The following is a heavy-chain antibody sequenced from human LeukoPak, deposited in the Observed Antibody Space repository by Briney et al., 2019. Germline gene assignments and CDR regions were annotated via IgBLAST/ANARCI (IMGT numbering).Heavy chain of an antibody. J-gene: IGHJ4*02. Sequence: GGSLRLSCAASGFTFSNYWMSWVRQAPGKGLEWVANIKQDGSEKYYVDSVKGRFAISRDNAKNSLYLQMNSLRAEDTAVYYCTGETYYFDYWGQGALVTVSS. CDR2: IKQDGSEK. V-gene: IGHV3-7*04. CDR3: TGETYYFDY. CDR1: GFTFSNYW.